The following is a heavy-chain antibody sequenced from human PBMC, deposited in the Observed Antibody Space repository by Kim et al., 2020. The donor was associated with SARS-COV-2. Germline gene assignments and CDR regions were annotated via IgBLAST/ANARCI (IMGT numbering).Heavy chain of an antibody. CDR3: VKGLVATVPSGAIDI. V-gene: IGHV3-64D*09. CDR1: GFTFRNFA. D-gene: IGHD5-12*01. Sequence: GGSLRLSCSASGFTFRNFAMHWVRQAPRKELEYISGVGNSGANTYYADSVRNRFIISRDNSENTVYLQLNGLRPEDTAVYYCVKGLVATVPSGAIDIWG. CDR2: VGNSGANT. J-gene: IGHJ6*02.